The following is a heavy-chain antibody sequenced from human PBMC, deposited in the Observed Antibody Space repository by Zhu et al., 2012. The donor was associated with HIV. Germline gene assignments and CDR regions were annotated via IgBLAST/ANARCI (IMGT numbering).Heavy chain of an antibody. CDR2: IEHGGST. CDR3: ARHSRYDTVTGWGHFDF. Sequence: QVQLQQWGAGLLKPSETLSLTCAVYGGSFRGYYWSWIRQSPEKGLEWIGEIEHGGSTDYTPSLKSRVTISVDRSKNQFSLKVTSVSAADTAVYYCARHSRYDTVTGWGHFDFWAREPWSPVSS. CDR1: GGSFRGYY. V-gene: IGHV4-34*01. D-gene: IGHD3-9*01. J-gene: IGHJ4*02.